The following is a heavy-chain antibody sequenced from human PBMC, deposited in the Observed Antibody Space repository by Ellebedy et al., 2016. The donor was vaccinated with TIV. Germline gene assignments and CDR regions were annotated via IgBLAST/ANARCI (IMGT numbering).Heavy chain of an antibody. V-gene: IGHV4-59*01. Sequence: SETLSLTXTVSGASISDYYWSWVRQPPGKGLEWIGYIFSGGATNYSPSLRSRVTLSLDTSKSQISLRLTSVTAADTAVYYCADLGRRSGYWGQGTLVTVSS. D-gene: IGHD3-16*01. CDR3: ADLGRRSGY. CDR2: IFSGGAT. J-gene: IGHJ4*02. CDR1: GASISDYY.